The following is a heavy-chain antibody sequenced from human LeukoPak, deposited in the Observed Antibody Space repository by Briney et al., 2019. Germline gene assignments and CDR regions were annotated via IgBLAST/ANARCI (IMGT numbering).Heavy chain of an antibody. CDR1: GFTFSSYG. CDR2: IRYDGSNK. V-gene: IGHV3-30*02. J-gene: IGHJ3*02. Sequence: PGGSLRLSCAASGFTFSSYGMHWVRQAPGKGLEWVAFIRYDGSNKYYADSVKGRFTISRDNSKNTLYLQMNSLRAEDTAVYYCAIPYGDGMAFDIWGQGTMVTVSS. D-gene: IGHD4-17*01. CDR3: AIPYGDGMAFDI.